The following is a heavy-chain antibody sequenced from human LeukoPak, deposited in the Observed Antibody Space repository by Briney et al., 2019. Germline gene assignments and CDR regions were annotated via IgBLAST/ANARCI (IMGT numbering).Heavy chain of an antibody. CDR2: ITPSGGI. J-gene: IGHJ4*02. D-gene: IGHD1-26*01. V-gene: IGHV1-46*01. CDR1: GYTFSNYD. Sequence: ASVKVSCKASGYTFSNYDMNWVRQAPGQGLEWMGMITPSGGISYAQNYQGRVTLTRDMSTNTVYMELSSLRAEDTAVYYCAKRDDGIDYWGQGTLVTVSS. CDR3: AKRDDGIDY.